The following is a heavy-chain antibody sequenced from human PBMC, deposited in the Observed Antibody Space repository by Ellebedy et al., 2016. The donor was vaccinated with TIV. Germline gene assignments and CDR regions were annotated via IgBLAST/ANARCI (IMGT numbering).Heavy chain of an antibody. J-gene: IGHJ5*02. CDR1: GGSTTTYY. V-gene: IGHV4-59*01. CDR3: ARGFLSKWLDP. Sequence: MPSETLSLTCTVSGGSTTTYYWTWTPQLPGKGPEWIGNVYYSGSPNYNPSLKSRVTISLDTSKKQFYLKLDSVTAADTAVYYCARGFLSKWLDPWGRGILVTVAS. CDR2: VYYSGSP.